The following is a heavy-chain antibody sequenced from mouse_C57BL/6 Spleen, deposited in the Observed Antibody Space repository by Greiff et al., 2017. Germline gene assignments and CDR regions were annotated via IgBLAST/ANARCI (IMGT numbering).Heavy chain of an antibody. V-gene: IGHV1-52*01. Sequence: QVQLQQPGAELVRPGSSVKLSCKASGYTFTSYWMHWVKQRPIQGLEWIGNIDPSDSETHYNQKFKDKATLTVDKSSSTAYMQLSSLTSEDAAVYYCARFGDPYYFDDGGEGTTLTVSS. CDR1: GYTFTSYW. D-gene: IGHD3-3*01. CDR2: IDPSDSET. CDR3: ARFGDPYYFDD. J-gene: IGHJ2*01.